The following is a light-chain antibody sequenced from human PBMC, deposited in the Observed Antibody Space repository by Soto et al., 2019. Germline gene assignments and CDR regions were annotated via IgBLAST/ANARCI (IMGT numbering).Light chain of an antibody. J-gene: IGLJ1*01. CDR3: CSYAGNPYV. CDR1: SSDVGSYNS. Sequence: QSALTQPASVSGSPGQSIAISCTGTSSDVGSYNSVSWYQQHPGKAPKLMIYEGSKRPSGVSDRFSGSKSGNTASLTISGLQAEDEADYYCCSYAGNPYVFGTGTKLTFL. CDR2: EGS. V-gene: IGLV2-23*01.